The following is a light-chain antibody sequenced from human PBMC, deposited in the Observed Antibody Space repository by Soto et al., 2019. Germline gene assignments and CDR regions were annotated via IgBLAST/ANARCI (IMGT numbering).Light chain of an antibody. J-gene: IGKJ5*01. CDR3: QQSYSTLLIT. CDR2: GTS. V-gene: IGKV1-39*01. Sequence: DIQMTQSPSFLSASVGDRVTISCRASQAINTYLNWYQQKPGKAPKLLIYGTSDLQNGVPSRFSGGGSGTDFPLTISSLQPEDFATYHCQQSYSTLLITFGQGTRLEV. CDR1: QAINTY.